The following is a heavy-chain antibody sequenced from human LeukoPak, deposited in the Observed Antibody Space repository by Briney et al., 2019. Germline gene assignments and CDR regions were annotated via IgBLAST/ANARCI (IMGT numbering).Heavy chain of an antibody. Sequence: SETLSLTCAVYGGSFSGYYWSWIRQPPGKGLEWIGEINHSGSTNYNPSLKSRVTISVDTSKNQFSLKLSSVTAADTAVYYCARVPYYYDSSGYPQPVWVDPWGQGTLVTVSS. CDR2: INHSGST. J-gene: IGHJ5*02. V-gene: IGHV4-34*01. D-gene: IGHD3-22*01. CDR1: GGSFSGYY. CDR3: ARVPYYYDSSGYPQPVWVDP.